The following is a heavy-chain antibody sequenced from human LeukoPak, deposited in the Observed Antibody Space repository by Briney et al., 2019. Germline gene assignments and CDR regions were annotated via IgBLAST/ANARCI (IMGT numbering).Heavy chain of an antibody. V-gene: IGHV5-51*01. CDR3: AKTSYYDILTGYLAPGNYFDY. D-gene: IGHD3-9*01. Sequence: GESLKISCQGSGYSFTSYWIAWVRQMPGKGLEWMGIIYPGDSDTRYSPSLQGQVTISADKSINTAYLQWSRLKASDTAMYYCAKTSYYDILTGYLAPGNYFDYWGQGTLVTVSS. CDR1: GYSFTSYW. J-gene: IGHJ4*02. CDR2: IYPGDSDT.